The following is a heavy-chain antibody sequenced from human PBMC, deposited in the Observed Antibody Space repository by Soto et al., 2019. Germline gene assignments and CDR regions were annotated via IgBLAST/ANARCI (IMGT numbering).Heavy chain of an antibody. J-gene: IGHJ4*02. V-gene: IGHV1-46*01. CDR2: INPSGGST. Sequence: GASVKVSCKASGYTFTIYYMHCVLQAPVQWLEWMGIINPSGGSTSYAQKFQGRVTMTRDTSTSTVYMELSSLRSEDTAVYYCARARSITMIVVVITGDFDYWGQGTRVTVPQ. D-gene: IGHD3-22*01. CDR3: ARARSITMIVVVITGDFDY. CDR1: GYTFTIYY.